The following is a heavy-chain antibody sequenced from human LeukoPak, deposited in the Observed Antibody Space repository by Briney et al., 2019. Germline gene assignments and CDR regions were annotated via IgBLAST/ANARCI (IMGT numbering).Heavy chain of an antibody. V-gene: IGHV3-23*01. CDR2: ISGSSSST. CDR1: GFTFRSYA. CDR3: AKSGRIAVAGTIDY. J-gene: IGHJ4*02. D-gene: IGHD6-19*01. Sequence: PGGSLRLSCAASGFTFRSYAMSWVRQAPGKGLEWVSAISGSSSSTYYADSVMGRFSISRDNSKNTLYLQMNSLRAEDTAVYYCAKSGRIAVAGTIDYWGQGTLVTVSS.